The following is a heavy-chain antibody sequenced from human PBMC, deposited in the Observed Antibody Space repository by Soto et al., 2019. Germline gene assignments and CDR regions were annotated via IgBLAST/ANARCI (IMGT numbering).Heavy chain of an antibody. CDR2: ISSSSSTI. J-gene: IGHJ6*02. V-gene: IGHV3-48*02. D-gene: IGHD3-16*01. CDR1: GFTFSSYS. Sequence: GGSLRLSCAASGFTFSSYSMNWVRQAPGKGLEWVSYISSSSSTIYYADSVKGRFTISRDNAKNSLYLQMNSLRDEDTAVYYCAKGNQYFFLWIDYPPSGMDVWGQGTTVTVSS. CDR3: AKGNQYFFLWIDYPPSGMDV.